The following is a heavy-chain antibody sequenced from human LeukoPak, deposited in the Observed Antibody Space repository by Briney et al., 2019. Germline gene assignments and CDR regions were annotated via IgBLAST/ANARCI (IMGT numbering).Heavy chain of an antibody. J-gene: IGHJ6*03. CDR2: IYYSGST. Sequence: PSETLSLTCTVSGGSISSSSYYWGWIRQPPGKGLEWIGSIYYSGSTYYNPSLKSRVTISVDTSKNQFSLKRSSVTAADTAVYYCARVPYYYYYMDVWGKGTTVTISS. V-gene: IGHV4-39*01. CDR1: GGSISSSSYY. CDR3: ARVPYYYYYMDV.